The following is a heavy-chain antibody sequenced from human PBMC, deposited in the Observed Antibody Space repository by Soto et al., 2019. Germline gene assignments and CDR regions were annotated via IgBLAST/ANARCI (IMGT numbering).Heavy chain of an antibody. CDR1: GVPIMTYT. V-gene: IGHV3-21*01. Sequence: LSCLASGVPIMTYTMNWVRQAPGKGLEWVSGIRGFSPYTFYAESVKGRFTISRDNAKNSLYLQMKSLGVEDTAVYYCARDRGYDAHDYYYNAMDVWGQGTTVTVSS. CDR3: ARDRGYDAHDYYYNAMDV. CDR2: IRGFSPYT. J-gene: IGHJ6*02. D-gene: IGHD2-15*01.